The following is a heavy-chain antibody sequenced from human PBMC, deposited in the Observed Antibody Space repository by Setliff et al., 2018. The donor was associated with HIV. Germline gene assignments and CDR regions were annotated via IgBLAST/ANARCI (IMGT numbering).Heavy chain of an antibody. J-gene: IGHJ4*02. CDR3: ARFCSGGSCPDY. Sequence: NPSETLSLTCTVSGGSINNGTYFWTWIRQPAGKALEWLGRLYTSGSATYNPSLKSRITIGMDTSKNQVSLTLSSVTAVDTAVYYCARFCSGGSCPDYWGQGTLVTVSS. D-gene: IGHD2-15*01. CDR1: GGSINNGTYF. V-gene: IGHV4-61*02. CDR2: LYTSGSA.